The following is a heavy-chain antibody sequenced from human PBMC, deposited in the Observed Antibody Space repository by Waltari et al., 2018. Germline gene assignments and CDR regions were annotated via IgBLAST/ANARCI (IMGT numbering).Heavy chain of an antibody. J-gene: IGHJ6*03. D-gene: IGHD6-6*01. CDR3: ARALTIAARRDYYYYMDV. CDR2: NYYSGST. V-gene: IGHV4-59*01. CDR1: GGSISLYY. Sequence: QVQLQESGPGLVKPSETLSLTCTVSGGSISLYYWSWIRQPPGQGLEWIGYNYYSGSTNYDPYLKRRVTISVDTSKNQFSLKLSTVTAADTAVYYCARALTIAARRDYYYYMDVWGKGTTVTVSS.